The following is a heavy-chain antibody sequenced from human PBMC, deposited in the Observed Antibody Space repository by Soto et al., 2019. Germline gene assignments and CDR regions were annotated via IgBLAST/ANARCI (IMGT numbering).Heavy chain of an antibody. CDR1: GGTFSSYA. J-gene: IGHJ4*02. Sequence: SVKVSCKASGGTFSSYAISWVRQAPGQGLEWMGGIIPIFGTANYAQKFQGRVTITADESTSTAYMELSSLRSEDTAVYYCARDRYCSGGSCRIHFDYWGQGTLVTVSS. V-gene: IGHV1-69*13. CDR3: ARDRYCSGGSCRIHFDY. CDR2: IIPIFGTA. D-gene: IGHD2-15*01.